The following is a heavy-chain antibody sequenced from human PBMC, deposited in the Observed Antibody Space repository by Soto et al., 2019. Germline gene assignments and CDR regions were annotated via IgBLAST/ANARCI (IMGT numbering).Heavy chain of an antibody. CDR2: IGTAGDT. CDR3: AREVRECSGGSCYHPGAFDI. V-gene: IGHV3-13*01. J-gene: IGHJ3*02. CDR1: GFTFSSYD. Sequence: GGSLRLSCAAAGFTFSSYDMHWVRQATGKGLEWVSAIGTAGDTYYPGSVKGRFTISRENAKNSLYLQMNSLRAGDTAVYYCAREVRECSGGSCYHPGAFDIWGQGTMVTVSS. D-gene: IGHD2-15*01.